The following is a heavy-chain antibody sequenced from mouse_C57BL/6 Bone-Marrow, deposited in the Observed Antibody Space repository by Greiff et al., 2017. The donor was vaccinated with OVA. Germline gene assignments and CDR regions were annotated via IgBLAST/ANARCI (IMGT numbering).Heavy chain of an antibody. J-gene: IGHJ4*01. Sequence: EVKLVESGPGLAKPSQTLSLTCSVTGYSITSDYWNWIRKFPGNKLEYMGYISYSGSTYYNPSLKSRISITRDTSKNQYYLQLNSVTTEDTATYYCARFYDGYHGGGAMDYWGQGTSVTVSS. D-gene: IGHD2-3*01. V-gene: IGHV3-8*01. CDR1: GYSITSDY. CDR3: ARFYDGYHGGGAMDY. CDR2: ISYSGST.